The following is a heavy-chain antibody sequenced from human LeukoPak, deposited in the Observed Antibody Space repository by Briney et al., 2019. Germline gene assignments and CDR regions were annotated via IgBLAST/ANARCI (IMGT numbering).Heavy chain of an antibody. CDR2: ISSSGSTI. V-gene: IGHV3-48*02. CDR3: ARDPSAGLMGVGYFQH. CDR1: GFTFSSYS. Sequence: GGSLRLSCAASGFTFSSYSMNWVRQAPGKGLEWVSYISSSGSTIYYADSVKGRFTISRDNAKNSLYLQMNSLRDEDTAVYYCARDPSAGLMGVGYFQHWGQGTLVTVSS. J-gene: IGHJ1*01. D-gene: IGHD1-26*01.